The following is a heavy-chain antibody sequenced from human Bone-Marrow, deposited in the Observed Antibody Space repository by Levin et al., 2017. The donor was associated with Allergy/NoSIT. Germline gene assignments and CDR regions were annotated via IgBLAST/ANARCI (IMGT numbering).Heavy chain of an antibody. D-gene: IGHD3-22*01. V-gene: IGHV1-2*04. CDR3: ARETYYYDSSGSLGHAFVI. CDR2: INPNSGGT. CDR1: GYTFTGYY. Sequence: ASVKVSCKASGYTFTGYYMHWVRQAPGQGLEWMGWINPNSGGTNYAQKFQGWVTMTRDTSISTAYMELSRLRSDDTAVYYCARETYYYDSSGSLGHAFVIWGQGTMVTVSS. J-gene: IGHJ3*02.